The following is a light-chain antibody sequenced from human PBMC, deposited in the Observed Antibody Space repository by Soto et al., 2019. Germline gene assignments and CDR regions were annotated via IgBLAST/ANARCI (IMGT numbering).Light chain of an antibody. CDR1: QSVSSTY. CDR3: QQYGRSPPIT. CDR2: RAS. J-gene: IGKJ5*01. V-gene: IGKV3-20*01. Sequence: EIVLTQSPGTLSLSPGERATLSCRASQSVSSTYLAWYQQQPGQAPRLLIYRASTRATGIPDRFSGSGSGTDFTLTISRLEPEDFAVYYCQQYGRSPPITFGQGTRLEIK.